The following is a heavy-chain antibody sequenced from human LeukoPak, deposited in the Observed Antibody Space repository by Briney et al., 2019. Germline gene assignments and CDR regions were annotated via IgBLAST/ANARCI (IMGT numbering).Heavy chain of an antibody. J-gene: IGHJ3*02. CDR2: ITSDGTSI. D-gene: IGHD1-26*01. V-gene: IGHV3-74*03. CDR3: ARDSWELQDAFDI. CDR1: GFSFSPTW. Sequence: GGSLRLSCAASGFSFSPTWMHWVRQPPGQGLVWVARITSDGTSISYAESVKGRFTISRDNSKNTLYLQMNSLRAEDTAVYYCARDSWELQDAFDIWGQGTMVTVSS.